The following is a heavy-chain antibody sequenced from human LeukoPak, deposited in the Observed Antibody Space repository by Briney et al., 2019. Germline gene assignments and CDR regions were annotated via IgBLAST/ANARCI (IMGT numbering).Heavy chain of an antibody. J-gene: IGHJ4*02. CDR3: ARHRSKWLQSSFDY. V-gene: IGHV4-34*01. CDR2: INHSGSA. CDR1: GGSFSGYY. Sequence: SETLSLTCAVYGGSFSGYYWSWIRQPPGKGLEWIGEINHSGSANYNPSLKSRVTLSVDTSKNQFSLKLSSVTAADTAVYYCARHRSKWLQSSFDYWGQGTLVTVSS. D-gene: IGHD5-24*01.